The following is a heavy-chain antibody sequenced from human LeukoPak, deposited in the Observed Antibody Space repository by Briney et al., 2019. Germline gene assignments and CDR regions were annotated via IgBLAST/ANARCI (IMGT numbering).Heavy chain of an antibody. CDR3: ARHEIPGYSSGWDLPVTPQPRADY. V-gene: IGHV4-39*01. D-gene: IGHD6-19*01. Sequence: SETLSLTCTVSGGSISSGSYYWGWIRQPPGKGLEWIGSIYYSGSTYYNPSLKSRVSISVDTSKNQFSLKLSSVTAADTAVYYCARHEIPGYSSGWDLPVTPQPRADYWGQGTLVTVSS. J-gene: IGHJ4*02. CDR1: GGSISSGSYY. CDR2: IYYSGST.